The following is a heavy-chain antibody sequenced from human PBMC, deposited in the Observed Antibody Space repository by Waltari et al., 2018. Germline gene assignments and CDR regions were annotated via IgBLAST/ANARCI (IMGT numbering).Heavy chain of an antibody. D-gene: IGHD2-15*01. J-gene: IGHJ5*02. V-gene: IGHV4-4*02. CDR2: VHYSGRT. Sequence: QLQLQESGSGLVKPSGTLSLTCAVSGDSMNSTYCWSWVRQSPQKGLEWIGQVHYSGRTNYHPSFASRVTMSVDTSNKQFSLRVTSATAADTAVYYCARDRGRGLYLDTWGPGTLVTVSP. CDR1: GDSMNSTYC. CDR3: ARDRGRGLYLDT.